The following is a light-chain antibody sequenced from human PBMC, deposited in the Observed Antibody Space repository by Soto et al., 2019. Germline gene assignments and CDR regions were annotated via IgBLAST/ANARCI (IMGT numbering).Light chain of an antibody. CDR1: SSNVGSNY. CDR3: ATWDDSLSGPV. CDR2: RSN. V-gene: IGLV1-47*01. J-gene: IGLJ2*01. Sequence: QPVLTQPPSASGTPGQSVTISCSGSSSNVGSNYVYWYQQVPGTAPKLLIYRSNQRPSGVPDRFSGSKSGTSASLAISGLRSEDEADYYCATWDDSLSGPVFGGGTKLTVL.